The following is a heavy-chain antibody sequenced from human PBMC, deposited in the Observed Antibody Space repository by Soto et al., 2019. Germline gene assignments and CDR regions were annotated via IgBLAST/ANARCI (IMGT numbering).Heavy chain of an antibody. J-gene: IGHJ5*02. CDR1: GAALNSGNYY. D-gene: IGHD2-21*01. CDR3: ARLKIATNNYKWFDP. CDR2: IYVTGAV. Sequence: LSLTCSVSGAALNSGNYYWSWIRQVPGKGLEWIGHIYVTGAVDYNPSLRDRITISQDTSERQFSLNLRLVTAADTAVYYCARLKIATNNYKWFDPWGQGTLVTVSS. V-gene: IGHV4-31*03.